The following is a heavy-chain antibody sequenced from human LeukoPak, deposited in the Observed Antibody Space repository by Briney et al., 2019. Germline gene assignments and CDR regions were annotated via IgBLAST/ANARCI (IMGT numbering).Heavy chain of an antibody. D-gene: IGHD4-17*01. J-gene: IGHJ4*02. CDR2: IYYSGST. CDR1: GGSISSYY. Sequence: PSETLSLTCTVSGGSISSYYWSWIRQPPGKGLGWIGYIYYSGSTNYNPSLKSQVTISVDTSKNQFSLKLSSVTAADPDGYYCSSSSDYGDSQWFFFDYWGQGTLVTVSS. V-gene: IGHV4-59*01. CDR3: SSSSDYGDSQWFFFDY.